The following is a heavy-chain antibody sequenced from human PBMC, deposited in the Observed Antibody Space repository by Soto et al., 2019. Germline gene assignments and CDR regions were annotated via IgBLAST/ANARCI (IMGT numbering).Heavy chain of an antibody. CDR3: ARERIAAPRFDP. V-gene: IGHV1-69*13. CDR1: GGGNLRDYR. CDR2: IIPKLGSA. Sequence: SVKVSCKASGGGNLRDYRTTWVRRAPGQGLEWMGGIIPKLGSANYAQNFQGRVTVTADESTSTVYMELSSLRSDDTAVYYCARERIAAPRFDPWGQGTLVTVSS. D-gene: IGHD3-16*02. J-gene: IGHJ5*02.